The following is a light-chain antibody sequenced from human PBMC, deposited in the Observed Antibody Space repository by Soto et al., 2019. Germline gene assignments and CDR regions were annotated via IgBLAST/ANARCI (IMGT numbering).Light chain of an antibody. V-gene: IGKV1-39*01. J-gene: IGKJ1*01. Sequence: DIQMTQSPSSLSASVGGRVTITCRASQNIRNYLNWYQHKPGNAPKLLIYAASSLQSGVPSRFSGSGSGTDFTLTITSLQPGDFATFYCQQSYNTPWTFGQGTKVEIK. CDR3: QQSYNTPWT. CDR1: QNIRNY. CDR2: AAS.